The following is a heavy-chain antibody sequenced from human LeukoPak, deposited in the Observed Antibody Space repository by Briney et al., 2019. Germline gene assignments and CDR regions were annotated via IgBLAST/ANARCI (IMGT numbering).Heavy chain of an antibody. J-gene: IGHJ4*02. CDR1: GYTFTGYY. D-gene: IGHD1-26*01. CDR2: TNPNSGGT. Sequence: ASVKVSCKASGYTFTGYYMHWVRQAPGQGLEWMGWTNPNSGGTNYAQKCQGRVTMTRDTSSSTAYMELSRLRSDDTAVYYCARAKLPGDFYFDYWGQGNLVTVSS. CDR3: ARAKLPGDFYFDY. V-gene: IGHV1-2*02.